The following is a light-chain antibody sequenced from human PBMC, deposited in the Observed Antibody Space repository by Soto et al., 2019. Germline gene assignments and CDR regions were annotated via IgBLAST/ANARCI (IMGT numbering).Light chain of an antibody. CDR2: TNN. J-gene: IGLJ1*01. CDR3: ATWHDSFYV. CDR1: TSDIGTNA. Sequence: QSVLTQPPSASGTPGQRVTVSCSGSTSDIGTNAVTWFQHLPGTAPRLLIYTNNQRPSGVPDRFSGSKSGTSASLAISGLQSEDEATYYCATWHDSFYVFGTGTKVTVL. V-gene: IGLV1-44*01.